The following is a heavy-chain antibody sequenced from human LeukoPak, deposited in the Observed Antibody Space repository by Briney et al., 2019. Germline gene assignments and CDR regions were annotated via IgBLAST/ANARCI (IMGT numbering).Heavy chain of an antibody. CDR1: GGSISSYY. D-gene: IGHD2-2*03. Sequence: PSETLSLTCTVSGGSISSYYWSWIRQPPGKGLEWIGYIYYSGSTNYNPSLKSRVTISVDTSKNQFSLKLSSVTAADTAVYYCASLGGGYCSSTSCYEFRGWFDPWGQGTLVTVSS. V-gene: IGHV4-59*01. CDR2: IYYSGST. J-gene: IGHJ5*02. CDR3: ASLGGGYCSSTSCYEFRGWFDP.